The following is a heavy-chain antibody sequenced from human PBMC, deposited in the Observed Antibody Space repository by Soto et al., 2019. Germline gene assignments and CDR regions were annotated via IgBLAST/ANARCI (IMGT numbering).Heavy chain of an antibody. J-gene: IGHJ4*02. D-gene: IGHD6-19*01. CDR2: IDPSDSYT. CDR1: GYSFTSNW. CDR3: ARLLSGSYFYFDS. V-gene: IGHV5-10-1*01. Sequence: PGESLKISCKGSGYSFTSNWISWVRQMPGKGLEWMGRIDPSDSYTNYSPSFQGHVTISVDKSISTAYLQWSSLKASDTAMYYCARLLSGSYFYFDSWGQGSLVTVSA.